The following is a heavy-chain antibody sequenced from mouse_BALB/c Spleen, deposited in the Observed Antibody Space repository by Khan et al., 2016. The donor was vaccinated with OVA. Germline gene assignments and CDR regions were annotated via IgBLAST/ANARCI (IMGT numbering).Heavy chain of an antibody. CDR2: ISPGSGDT. CDR3: ARRNYFGYTFAY. CDR1: GYTFTDYY. Sequence: QVQLQQSGAELARPGASVKLSCKASGYTFTDYYINWVKQRTGQGLEWIGEISPGSGDTYYNEKFKGKATLTADKSSSTVYMQLSSLTAEASAVYFCARRNYFGYTFAYWVQGTLVTVSA. J-gene: IGHJ3*01. V-gene: IGHV1-77*01. D-gene: IGHD1-2*01.